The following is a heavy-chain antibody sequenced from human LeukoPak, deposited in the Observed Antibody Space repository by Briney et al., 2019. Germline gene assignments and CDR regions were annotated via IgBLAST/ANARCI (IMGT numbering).Heavy chain of an antibody. CDR1: GGSISSSSYY. D-gene: IGHD6-13*01. CDR2: IYYSGST. Sequence: SETLSLTCTVSGGSISSSSYYWGWIRQPPGKGLEWIGSIYYSGSTNYNPSLKSRVTISVDTSKNQFSLKLSSVTAADTAVYYCARRDVLLGSSWSRVLTNWFDPWGQGTLVTVSS. J-gene: IGHJ5*02. V-gene: IGHV4-39*07. CDR3: ARRDVLLGSSWSRVLTNWFDP.